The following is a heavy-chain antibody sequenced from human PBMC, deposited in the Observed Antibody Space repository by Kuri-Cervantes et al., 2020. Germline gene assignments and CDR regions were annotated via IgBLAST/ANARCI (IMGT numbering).Heavy chain of an antibody. D-gene: IGHD1-1*01. J-gene: IGHJ3*02. CDR2: ISVYNGNT. Sequence: ASVKVSCKASGYTFTSYGISWVRQAPGQGLEWMGWISVYNGNTKYPQKLQGRVTMTTDTSTSTAYMELRSLRSDDTAVYYCVRWIQTGTTNDAFDIWGQGTMVTVSS. CDR3: VRWIQTGTTNDAFDI. CDR1: GYTFTSYG. V-gene: IGHV1-18*01.